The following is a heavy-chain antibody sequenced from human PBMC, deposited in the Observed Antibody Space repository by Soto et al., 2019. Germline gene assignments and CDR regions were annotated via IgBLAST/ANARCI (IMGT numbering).Heavy chain of an antibody. CDR3: AKVFISGWYFDY. Sequence: ASVKVSCKASGYTFTSYAIRWVRQAPGQRLEGMGWINAGNGNTKYSQKFQGRVTITRDTSASTAYMELSRLRSEDTAVYYCAKVFISGWYFDYWGQGTKVTVSS. J-gene: IGHJ4*02. CDR1: GYTFTSYA. CDR2: INAGNGNT. D-gene: IGHD6-19*01. V-gene: IGHV1-3*01.